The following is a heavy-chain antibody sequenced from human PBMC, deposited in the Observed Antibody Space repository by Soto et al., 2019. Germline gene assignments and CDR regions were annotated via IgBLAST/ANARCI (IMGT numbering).Heavy chain of an antibody. V-gene: IGHV3-48*03. Sequence: GGALGVYCEAPGVTFRSHEMNWIRQTPGKRLEWIAKISGSGSTINYADSVKGRFTISRNNVQRTLHLQMDSLRVEDTGVYYCARGGVYWGRGTLVPVSS. J-gene: IGHJ1*01. CDR2: ISGSGSTI. CDR1: GVTFRSHE. D-gene: IGHD2-8*01. CDR3: ARGGVY.